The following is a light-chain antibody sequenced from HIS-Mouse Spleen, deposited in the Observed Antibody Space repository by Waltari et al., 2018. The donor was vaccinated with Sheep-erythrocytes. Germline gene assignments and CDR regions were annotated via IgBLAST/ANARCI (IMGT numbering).Light chain of an antibody. CDR3: QQANSFPYT. CDR1: QGISNW. V-gene: IGKV1-12*01. CDR2: AAS. Sequence: DIQMTQSPSSVSASVGDRVTITCRASQGISNWLAWYQQKPGKTPKLLIYAASSLQSWGPSRVSGSGSGKDFTLTISSLQPEDFATYYCQQANSFPYTFGQGTKLEIK. J-gene: IGKJ2*01.